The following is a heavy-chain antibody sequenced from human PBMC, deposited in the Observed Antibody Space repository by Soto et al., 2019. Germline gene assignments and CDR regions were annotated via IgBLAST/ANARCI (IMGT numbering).Heavy chain of an antibody. V-gene: IGHV1-2*04. CDR2: INPNSGGT. CDR3: ARAAPLDYIWGSYRLYYYYYMDV. CDR1: GYTFTGYY. J-gene: IGHJ6*03. Sequence: GASVKVSCKASGYTFTGYYMHWVRQAPGQGLEWMGWINPNSGGTNYAQKFQCWVTMTRDTSISTAYMELSRLRSDDTVVYYCARAAPLDYIWGSYRLYYYYYMDVWGKGTTVTVSS. D-gene: IGHD3-16*02.